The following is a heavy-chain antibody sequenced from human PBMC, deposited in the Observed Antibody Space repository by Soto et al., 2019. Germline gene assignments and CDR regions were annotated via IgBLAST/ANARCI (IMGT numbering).Heavy chain of an antibody. CDR3: ARDGSRTLYSGYDIGTFDY. J-gene: IGHJ4*02. D-gene: IGHD5-12*01. Sequence: GGSLRLSCAASGFTFSSYSMNWVRQAPGKGLEWVSSISSSSSYIYYADSVKGRFTISRDNAKNSLYLQMNSLRAEDTAVYYCARDGSRTLYSGYDIGTFDYWGQGTLVTVSS. V-gene: IGHV3-21*01. CDR2: ISSSSSYI. CDR1: GFTFSSYS.